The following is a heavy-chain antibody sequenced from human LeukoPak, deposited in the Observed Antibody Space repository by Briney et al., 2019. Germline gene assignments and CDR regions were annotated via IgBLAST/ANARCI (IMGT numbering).Heavy chain of an antibody. J-gene: IGHJ6*03. V-gene: IGHV4-4*02. D-gene: IGHD3-9*01. CDR2: IYHSGST. Sequence: PSETLSLTCAVSGGSISSSNWWSWVRQPPGKGLEWIGEIYHSGSTNYNPSLKSRVTISVDKSKNQFSLKLSSVTAADTAVYYCATANVRATPDYDILTGYSRVYYYYMDVWGKGTTVTVSS. CDR1: GGSISSSNW. CDR3: ATANVRATPDYDILTGYSRVYYYYMDV.